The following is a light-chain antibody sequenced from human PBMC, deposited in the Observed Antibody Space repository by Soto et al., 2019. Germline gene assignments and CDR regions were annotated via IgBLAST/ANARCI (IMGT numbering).Light chain of an antibody. V-gene: IGKV1-5*03. CDR2: KAS. Sequence: DIQMTQSPSILSASVGDRVTITCRASQSISSWLAWFQQMPGKAPNLLIYKASNLQSGVPSRFSGSGSGTDFPLTITSLQPDEFATYYCQQYHSYPWTFGQGTRVDVK. CDR3: QQYHSYPWT. CDR1: QSISSW. J-gene: IGKJ1*01.